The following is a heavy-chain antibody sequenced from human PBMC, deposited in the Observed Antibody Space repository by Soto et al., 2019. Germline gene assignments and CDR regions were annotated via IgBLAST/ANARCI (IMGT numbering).Heavy chain of an antibody. CDR3: ARHPAYGDV. D-gene: IGHD3-16*01. V-gene: IGHV4-34*01. J-gene: IGHJ6*02. CDR2: INHSGST. Sequence: SETLSLTCAVYGGSFSGYYWSWIRQPPGKGLEWIGEINHSGSTNYNPSLKSRVTISVDTSKNQFSLKLSSVTAADTAVYYCARHPAYGDVWGQGTTVTVSS. CDR1: GGSFSGYY.